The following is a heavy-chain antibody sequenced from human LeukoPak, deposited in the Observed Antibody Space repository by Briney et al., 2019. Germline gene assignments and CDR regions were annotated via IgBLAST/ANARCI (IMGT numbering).Heavy chain of an antibody. J-gene: IGHJ5*02. V-gene: IGHV1-69*04. CDR3: ASDLGYGSGSYFPNWFDP. D-gene: IGHD3-10*01. CDR1: GGTFSSYA. CDR2: IIPIFGIA. Sequence: SVKVSCKASGGTFSSYAISWVRQAPGQGLEWMGRIIPIFGIANYAQKFQGRVTITADKSTSTAYMELSSLRSEDTAVYYCASDLGYGSGSYFPNWFDPWGQGTLVTVSS.